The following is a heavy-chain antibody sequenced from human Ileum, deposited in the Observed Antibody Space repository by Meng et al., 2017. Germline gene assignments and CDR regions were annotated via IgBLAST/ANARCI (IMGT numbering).Heavy chain of an antibody. CDR2: VYYNENT. V-gene: IGHV4-31*03. D-gene: IGHD5-12*01. J-gene: IGHJ4*02. CDR3: ARDRLRQLDF. CDR1: GGSISSGGFF. Sequence: QVQLQESGPGRVKLSQTLSLTCTVSGGSISSGGFFWSWLRQHPGKVLEWFVSVYYNENTYYNPSLKSRVTISVATSNNQFSLRLTSVTAADTAMYYCARDRLRQLDFWGQGTLVTVSS.